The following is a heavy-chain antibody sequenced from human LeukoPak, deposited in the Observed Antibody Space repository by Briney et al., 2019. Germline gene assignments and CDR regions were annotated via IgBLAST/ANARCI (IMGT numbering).Heavy chain of an antibody. D-gene: IGHD4-17*01. CDR3: AKGRNEDGDAALNY. Sequence: GGSLRLSCAASGFTFSSYAMGWVRQAPGKGLEWVSSIRGNGGTTYYADSVQGRFTISRDNSKNTLYLQMNSLRAEDTAAYHCAKGRNEDGDAALNYWGQGTLVTVSS. J-gene: IGHJ4*02. CDR1: GFTFSSYA. V-gene: IGHV3-23*01. CDR2: IRGNGGTT.